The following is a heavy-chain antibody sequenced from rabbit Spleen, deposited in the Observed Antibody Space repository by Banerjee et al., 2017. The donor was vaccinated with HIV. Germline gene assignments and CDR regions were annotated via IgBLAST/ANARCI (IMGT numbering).Heavy chain of an antibody. CDR1: GVSFSSNHY. J-gene: IGHJ6*01. CDR3: ARDTSSSFSSYGMDL. V-gene: IGHV1S45*01. Sequence: EQLEESGGGLVKPEGSLTLTCKASGVSFSSNHYMCWVRQAPGKGLEWIACIDTGSSGFTYFASRAKGRFTISKTSSTTVTLQMTSLTAADTATYFCARDTSSSFSSYGMDLWGQGTLVTVS. CDR2: IDTGSSGFT. D-gene: IGHD1-1*01.